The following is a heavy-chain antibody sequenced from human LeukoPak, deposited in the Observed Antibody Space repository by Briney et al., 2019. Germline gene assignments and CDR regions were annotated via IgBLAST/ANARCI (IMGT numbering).Heavy chain of an antibody. J-gene: IGHJ6*03. Sequence: GGSLRLSCAASGFTFSNAWMSWVRQAPGKGLEWVGRIKSKTDGGTTDYAAPVKGRFTISRDDSKNTLYPQMNSLKTEDTAVYYCTTSDDDYVWGSYRYTSHYYYYMDVWGKGTTVTVSS. CDR2: IKSKTDGGTT. CDR3: TTSDDDYVWGSYRYTSHYYYYMDV. CDR1: GFTFSNAW. D-gene: IGHD3-16*02. V-gene: IGHV3-15*01.